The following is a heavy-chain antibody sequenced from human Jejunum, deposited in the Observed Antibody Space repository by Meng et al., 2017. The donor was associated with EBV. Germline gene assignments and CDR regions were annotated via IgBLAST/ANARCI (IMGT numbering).Heavy chain of an antibody. D-gene: IGHD1-26*01. V-gene: IGHV3-30*03. CDR2: IIYDGSEK. J-gene: IGHJ4*02. Sequence: QVQLVESGGGVVQPGTSLRLSCAASGFTFSRYGMHWVRQAPGKGLEWLAVIIYDGSEKYHADSVKGRFTISRDNSENALYLQMNSLRAEDTAMYYCTRAGYYRFDYWGQGALVTVSS. CDR3: TRAGYYRFDY. CDR1: GFTFSRYG.